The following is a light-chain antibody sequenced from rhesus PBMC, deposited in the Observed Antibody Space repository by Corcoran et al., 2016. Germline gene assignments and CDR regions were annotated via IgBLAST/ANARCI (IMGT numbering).Light chain of an antibody. J-gene: IGKJ2*01. CDR3: LQHNSYPYS. V-gene: IGKV1-28*02. Sequence: DIQMTQSPSSLSASVGDTVTITCRASQGISSYLNWFQQKPGKAPKLLIYDASSLESGVPSRFSGSGSGTDFTLTISRLQPDDLAAYCFLQHNSYPYSFGQGTKVEIK. CDR2: DAS. CDR1: QGISSY.